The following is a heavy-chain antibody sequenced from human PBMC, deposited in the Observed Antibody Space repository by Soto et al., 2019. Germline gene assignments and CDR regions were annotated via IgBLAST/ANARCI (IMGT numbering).Heavy chain of an antibody. J-gene: IGHJ3*02. Sequence: GGSLRLSCAASGFTFSSYWMHWVRQAPGKGLVWVSRINSDGSSTSYADSAKGRFTISRDNAKNTLYLQMNSLRAEDTAVYYCARDGYSGSYLGVFDIWGQGTMVTVSS. V-gene: IGHV3-74*01. D-gene: IGHD1-26*01. CDR3: ARDGYSGSYLGVFDI. CDR1: GFTFSSYW. CDR2: INSDGSST.